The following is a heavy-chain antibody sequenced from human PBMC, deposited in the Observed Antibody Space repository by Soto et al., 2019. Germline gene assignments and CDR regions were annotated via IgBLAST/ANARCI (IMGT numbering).Heavy chain of an antibody. CDR1: GFTFRSYS. CDR2: ISASSTSI. D-gene: IGHD5-18*01. J-gene: IGHJ6*02. Sequence: QSGGSLRLSCAASGFTFRSYSMNWVRQAPGKGLEWISYISASSTSIYYADSVQGRFTISRDNSKNTLYLQMNSLRAEDTAVYYCARETSYGSLVYYYGMDVWGQGTTVTVSS. V-gene: IGHV3-48*01. CDR3: ARETSYGSLVYYYGMDV.